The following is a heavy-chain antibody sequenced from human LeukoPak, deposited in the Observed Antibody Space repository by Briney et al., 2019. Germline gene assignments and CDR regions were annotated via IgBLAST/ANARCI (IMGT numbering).Heavy chain of an antibody. J-gene: IGHJ6*02. CDR1: GGSISSYY. Sequence: LETLSLTCTVSGGSISSYYWSWIRQPPGKGLEWIGYIYYSGSTNYNPSLKSRVTISVDTSKNQFSLKLSSVTAADTAVYYCARHAGYSSGWSQTYYYYYGMDVWGQGTTVTVSS. CDR2: IYYSGST. CDR3: ARHAGYSSGWSQTYYYYYGMDV. V-gene: IGHV4-59*08. D-gene: IGHD6-19*01.